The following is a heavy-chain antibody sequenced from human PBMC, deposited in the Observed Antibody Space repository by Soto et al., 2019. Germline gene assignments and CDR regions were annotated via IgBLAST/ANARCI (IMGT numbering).Heavy chain of an antibody. J-gene: IGHJ4*02. V-gene: IGHV4-4*02. CDR1: GGSITSHSW. CDR3: ARTLPNRQLFDV. D-gene: IGHD1-1*01. Sequence: SETLSLTCAVSGGSITSHSWWSWVRQPPGKGLEWIGEIHHSGTTNYNPSLKSRVTISVDKSKNQLSLKLNSVTAADTAMFYCARTLPNRQLFDVWSQGTLVTVSS. CDR2: IHHSGTT.